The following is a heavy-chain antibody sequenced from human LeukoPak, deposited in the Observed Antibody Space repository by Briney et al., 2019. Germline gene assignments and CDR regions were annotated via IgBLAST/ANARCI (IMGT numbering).Heavy chain of an antibody. CDR3: AKGYYYDSAGYYTVDY. D-gene: IGHD3-22*01. Sequence: PGGSLRLSCAASGFTFSSYAMSWVRQAPGKGLEWVSGISGGGDSTYSADSVKGRFTISRDNSKNTLYLQMNSLRAEDTAVYYCAKGYYYDSAGYYTVDYWGQGTLVTVSS. V-gene: IGHV3-23*01. J-gene: IGHJ4*02. CDR1: GFTFSSYA. CDR2: ISGGGDST.